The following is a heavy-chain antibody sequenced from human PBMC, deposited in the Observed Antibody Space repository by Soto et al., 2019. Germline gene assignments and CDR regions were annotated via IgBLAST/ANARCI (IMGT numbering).Heavy chain of an antibody. D-gene: IGHD2-15*01. V-gene: IGHV3-15*07. Sequence: NPGGSLRLSCAASGFTFSNAWVNWVRQAPGKGLEWVGRIKSKTDGGTTDYAAPVKGRFTISRDDSKNTLYLQMNSLKTEDTAVYYCTTDLVVVAATPNMDVWGQGTTVTVSS. CDR1: GFTFSNAW. CDR3: TTDLVVVAATPNMDV. CDR2: IKSKTDGGTT. J-gene: IGHJ6*02.